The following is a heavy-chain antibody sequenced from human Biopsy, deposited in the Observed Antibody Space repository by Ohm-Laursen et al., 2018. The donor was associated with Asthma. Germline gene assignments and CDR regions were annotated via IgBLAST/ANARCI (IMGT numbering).Heavy chain of an antibody. CDR1: GFAVSRDH. D-gene: IGHD3-22*01. V-gene: IGHV3-53*01. Sequence: SLRLSCTASGFAVSRDHMFWVRQAPGKGLEWVSVIYSGGTSHTADSVRGRFTISRDYSKNTLYLQMHSLRAEDTAVYYCARGDSSNWSHYYFDYWGQGTLVSVSS. J-gene: IGHJ4*02. CDR3: ARGDSSNWSHYYFDY. CDR2: IYSGGTS.